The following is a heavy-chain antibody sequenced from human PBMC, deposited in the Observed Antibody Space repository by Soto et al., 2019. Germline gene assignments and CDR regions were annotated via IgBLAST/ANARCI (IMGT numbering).Heavy chain of an antibody. Sequence: ASVKGSCKASGGTFSSYAISWVRQAPGQGLEWMGGIIPIFGTANYAQKFQGRVTITADESTSTAYMELSSLRSEDTAVYYCASVNYYDSSGYDARFDYWGQGTLVTVSS. D-gene: IGHD3-22*01. CDR1: GGTFSSYA. V-gene: IGHV1-69*13. J-gene: IGHJ4*02. CDR2: IIPIFGTA. CDR3: ASVNYYDSSGYDARFDY.